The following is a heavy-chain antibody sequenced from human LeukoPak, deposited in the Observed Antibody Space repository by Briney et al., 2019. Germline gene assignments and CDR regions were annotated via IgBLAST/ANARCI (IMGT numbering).Heavy chain of an antibody. Sequence: SETLSLTCTVSGGSISSGGYYWSWIRQHPGKGLEWIGYIYYSGSTYYNPSLKSRVTISVDTSKNQFSLKLGSVTAADTAVYYCARAGGSRYYRFFDYWGQGTLVTASS. CDR2: IYYSGST. V-gene: IGHV4-31*03. D-gene: IGHD3-9*01. CDR3: ARAGGSRYYRFFDY. J-gene: IGHJ4*02. CDR1: GGSISSGGYY.